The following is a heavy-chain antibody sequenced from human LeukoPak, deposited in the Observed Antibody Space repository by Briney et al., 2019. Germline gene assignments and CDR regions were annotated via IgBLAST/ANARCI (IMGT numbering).Heavy chain of an antibody. CDR1: GFTFSSYW. Sequence: GGSLRLSCAASGFTFSSYWMHWVRQAPGKGLMWVSRINSDGSSTSSADSVKGRFTISRDNAKNTLYLQINSLRAEDTAVYYCAREKVDITIFGVGSYYYYYGMDVWGQGTTVTVSS. D-gene: IGHD3-3*01. V-gene: IGHV3-74*01. CDR2: INSDGSST. J-gene: IGHJ6*02. CDR3: AREKVDITIFGVGSYYYYYGMDV.